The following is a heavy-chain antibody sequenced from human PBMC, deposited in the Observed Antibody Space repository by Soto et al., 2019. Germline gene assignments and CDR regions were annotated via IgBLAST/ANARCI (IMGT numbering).Heavy chain of an antibody. J-gene: IGHJ4*02. V-gene: IGHV3-30-3*01. Sequence: QVQLVESGGGMVQPGRSLTVSCVASEFTFSSYAMHWVRQAPGKGLEWVAVISYEGSNKYYPDSVKGRFTISRDNSKNTLELQMDSLRAEDTAVYYCARGHVTFAAFDYWGQGTLVTVSS. CDR2: ISYEGSNK. D-gene: IGHD3-10*01. CDR1: EFTFSSYA. CDR3: ARGHVTFAAFDY.